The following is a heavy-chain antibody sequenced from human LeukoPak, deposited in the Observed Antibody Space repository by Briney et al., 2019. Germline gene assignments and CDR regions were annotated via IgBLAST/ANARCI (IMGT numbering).Heavy chain of an antibody. CDR1: GYTFTGYY. V-gene: IGHV1-2*02. J-gene: IGHJ5*02. Sequence: ASVKVSCKASGYTFTGYYMHWVRQAPGQGLEWMGWINPNSGGTNYAQKFQGRVTMSRDTSIRTAYMERSRLRSDDTAVYFCARQYCSGGSCYVSWFDPWGEGTLVTASS. CDR3: ARQYCSGGSCYVSWFDP. CDR2: INPNSGGT. D-gene: IGHD2-15*01.